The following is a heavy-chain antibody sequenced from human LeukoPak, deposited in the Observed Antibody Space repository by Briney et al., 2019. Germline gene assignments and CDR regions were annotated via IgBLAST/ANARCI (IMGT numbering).Heavy chain of an antibody. CDR3: ARDYGSVYYFDY. CDR2: IYYSGST. D-gene: IGHD6-25*01. Sequence: SETLSLTCTVSGGSISSGSYYWGWIRQPPGEGLEWIGSIYYSGSTYYSPSLKSRVTISVDTSKNQFSLKLSSVTAADTAVYYCARDYGSVYYFDYWGQGTLVTVSS. CDR1: GGSISSGSYY. J-gene: IGHJ4*02. V-gene: IGHV4-39*07.